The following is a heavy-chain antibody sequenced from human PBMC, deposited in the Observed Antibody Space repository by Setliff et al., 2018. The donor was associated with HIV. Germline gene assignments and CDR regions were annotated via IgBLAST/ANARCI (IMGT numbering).Heavy chain of an antibody. V-gene: IGHV1-2*02. CDR1: GYTFTGYY. Sequence: ASVKVSCKASGYTFTGYYMHWVRQAPGQGFEWMGWINPHSGDTNYAQKFQDRVTMTRDTSVNIAYMQLSRLRSDDTAVYYCARGWEGGMDYWGQGTLVTVS. CDR3: ARGWEGGMDY. CDR2: INPHSGDT. D-gene: IGHD1-26*01. J-gene: IGHJ4*02.